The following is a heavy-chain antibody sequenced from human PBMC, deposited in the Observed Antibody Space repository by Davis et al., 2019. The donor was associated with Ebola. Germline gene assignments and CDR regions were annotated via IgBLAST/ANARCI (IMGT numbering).Heavy chain of an antibody. V-gene: IGHV1-2*04. J-gene: IGHJ6*03. CDR2: INPKSGGT. CDR3: ARAVSPSNDYYVDV. CDR1: GYTVTDYY. Sequence: AASVKVSCKGSGYTVTDYYMHWVRQAPGQGLEWMGWINPKSGGTKYAQKFQDWITMTRDTSINTAYVELSGLTSDDTAIYYCARAVSPSNDYYVDVWGKGAAVTVSS. D-gene: IGHD5/OR15-5a*01.